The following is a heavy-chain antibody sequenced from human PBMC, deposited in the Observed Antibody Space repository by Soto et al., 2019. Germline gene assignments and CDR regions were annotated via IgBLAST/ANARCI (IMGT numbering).Heavy chain of an antibody. J-gene: IGHJ6*02. CDR2: FDPEDGET. CDR3: ATSGLCSSTSCPMASYYYGMDV. V-gene: IGHV1-24*01. CDR1: GYTLTELS. D-gene: IGHD2-2*01. Sequence: ASVKVSCKVSGYTLTELSMHWVRQAPGKGLEWMGGFDPEDGETIYAQKFQGRVTMTEDTSTDTAYMELSSLRSGDTAVCYCATSGLCSSTSCPMASYYYGMDVWGQGTTVTVSS.